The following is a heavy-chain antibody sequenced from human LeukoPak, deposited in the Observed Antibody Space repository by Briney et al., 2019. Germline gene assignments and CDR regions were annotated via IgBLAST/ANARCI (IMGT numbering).Heavy chain of an antibody. CDR1: GDTISSYA. CDR2: IIPSLGTT. Sequence: SVKVSCKASGDTISSYAINWVRQAPGQGLEWMGRIIPSLGTTNYAQKFQGRVTTITDEATSTAYMELSSLRSEDTAVYYCARVGVDLWFDPWGQGTLVTVSS. J-gene: IGHJ5*02. CDR3: ARVGVDLWFDP. D-gene: IGHD3/OR15-3a*01. V-gene: IGHV1-69*11.